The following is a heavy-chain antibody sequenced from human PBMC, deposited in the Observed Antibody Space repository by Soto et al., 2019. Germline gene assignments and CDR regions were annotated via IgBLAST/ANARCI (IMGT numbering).Heavy chain of an antibody. V-gene: IGHV5-51*01. CDR1: GYSFTSYW. CDR2: IYPGDSDT. J-gene: IGHJ6*02. Sequence: GESLKISCKGSGYSFTSYWIGWVRQMPGKGLEWMGIIYPGDSDTRYSPSFQGQVTISADKSISTAYLQWSSLKASDTAMYYCARTVVAAKLYYYYYGMDVWGQGTTVTVSS. D-gene: IGHD2-15*01. CDR3: ARTVVAAKLYYYYYGMDV.